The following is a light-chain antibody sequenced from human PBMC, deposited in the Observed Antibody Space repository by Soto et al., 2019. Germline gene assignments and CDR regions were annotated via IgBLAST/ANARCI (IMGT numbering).Light chain of an antibody. CDR2: DAS. CDR1: QSFRGL. CDR3: QQRKNLQVT. V-gene: IGKV3-11*01. Sequence: EVVLTQAPVTLSLSPGERATLSCRASQSFRGLLAWYQQKPGQAPRLLIYDASNRATGIPARFSGSGSGTDFTLTISSLEPEDFAVYYCQQRKNLQVTFGQGTRLEIK. J-gene: IGKJ5*01.